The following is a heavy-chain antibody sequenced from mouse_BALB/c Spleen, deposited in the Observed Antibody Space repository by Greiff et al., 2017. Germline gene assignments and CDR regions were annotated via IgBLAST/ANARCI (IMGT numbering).Heavy chain of an antibody. V-gene: IGHV5-6-5*01. D-gene: IGHD1-1*01. J-gene: IGHJ4*01. CDR3: ARALYGSSYSNYAMDY. CDR2: ISSGGST. CDR1: GFTFSSYA. Sequence: EVKLVESGGGLVKPGGSLKLSCAASGFTFSSYAMSWVRQTPEKRLEWVASISSGGSTYYPDSVKGRFTISRDNARNILYLQMSSLRSEDTAMYYCARALYGSSYSNYAMDYWGQGTSVTVSS.